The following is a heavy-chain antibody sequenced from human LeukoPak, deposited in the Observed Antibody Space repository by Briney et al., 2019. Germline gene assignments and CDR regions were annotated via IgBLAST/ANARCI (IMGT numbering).Heavy chain of an antibody. CDR3: ARSTTPNENEYFEH. D-gene: IGHD2/OR15-2a*01. J-gene: IGHJ1*01. V-gene: IGHV1-2*02. CDR1: GYTFTGYY. Sequence: GASVKVSCKASGYTFTGYYIHWVRQAPGQGLEWMGWINPNSGGTNYIQKFQGRVTMTRDTSISTAYMELGRLRSDDTAVYYCARSTTPNENEYFEHWGQGTLVTVSS. CDR2: INPNSGGT.